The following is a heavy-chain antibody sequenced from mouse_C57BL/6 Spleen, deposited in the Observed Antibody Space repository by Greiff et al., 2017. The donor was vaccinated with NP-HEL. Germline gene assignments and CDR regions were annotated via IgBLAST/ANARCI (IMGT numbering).Heavy chain of an antibody. CDR1: GYTFTSYW. Sequence: QVQLQQPGAELVMPGTSVKLSCKASGYTFTSYWMHWVKQRPGQGLEWIGVIDPSDSYTNYNQKFKGKATLTVDTSSSTAYMQLSSLTSEDSAVYYCTYGSSRWFGYWGQGTLVTVSA. J-gene: IGHJ3*01. CDR2: IDPSDSYT. V-gene: IGHV1-59*01. D-gene: IGHD1-1*01. CDR3: TYGSSRWFGY.